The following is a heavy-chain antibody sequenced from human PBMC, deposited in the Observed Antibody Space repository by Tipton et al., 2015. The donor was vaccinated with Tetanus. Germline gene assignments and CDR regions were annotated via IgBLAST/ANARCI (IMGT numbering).Heavy chain of an antibody. CDR1: GGSFSGYH. CDR3: AREGAPRAFDI. J-gene: IGHJ3*02. V-gene: IGHV4-31*11. Sequence: TLSLTCAVYGGSFSGYHWSWIRQHPGKGLEWIGNIHYSGSTFYNPSLKSRVTISVDTSKNQFSLKLNSVTAADTAVYYCAREGAPRAFDIWGQGTMVTVSS. CDR2: IHYSGST.